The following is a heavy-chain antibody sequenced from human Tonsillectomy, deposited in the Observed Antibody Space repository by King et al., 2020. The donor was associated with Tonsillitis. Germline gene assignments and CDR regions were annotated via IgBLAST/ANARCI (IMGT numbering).Heavy chain of an antibody. J-gene: IGHJ4*02. Sequence: VQLVESGGGLVQPGGSLRLSCAASGFTFSSYAMSWVRQAPGKGLEWVSAISGSGGSTYYEDSVKGRFTISRDNSKNTLYLQMNTLRAEDTAVYYCAKDREHSSSWYDGDYWGQGTLVTVSS. D-gene: IGHD6-13*01. V-gene: IGHV3-23*04. CDR2: ISGSGGST. CDR1: GFTFSSYA. CDR3: AKDREHSSSWYDGDY.